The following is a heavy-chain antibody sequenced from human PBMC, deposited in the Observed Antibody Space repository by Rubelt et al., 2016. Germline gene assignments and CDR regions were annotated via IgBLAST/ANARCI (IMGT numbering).Heavy chain of an antibody. Sequence: QVQLVQSGAQVKKPGASVKVSCKASGYTFTKYGVSWVRQAPGQGLEWMGWISTYNGNTNYAQKLQGRVTMTTDTSTSTAYMDLRSLRADDTAVYYCVVDAFDIWGQGTMVTVSS. J-gene: IGHJ3*02. CDR1: GYTFTKYG. CDR2: ISTYNGNT. D-gene: IGHD2-21*01. V-gene: IGHV1-18*01. CDR3: VVDAFDI.